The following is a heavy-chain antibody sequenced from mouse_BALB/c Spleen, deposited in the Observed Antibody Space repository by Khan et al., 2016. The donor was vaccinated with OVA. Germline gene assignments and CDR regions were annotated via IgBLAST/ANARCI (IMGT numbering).Heavy chain of an antibody. CDR1: GYIFTSYW. CDR3: TRGSYWFAY. J-gene: IGHJ3*01. D-gene: IGHD1-1*01. CDR2: LYPGDSDT. Sequence: VQLQQSGTVLARPGASVKMSCKASGYIFTSYWMHWVKQRPGQGLEWIGALYPGDSDTNYNQNFKGKAKLTAVTSTSTAYRELSSLTNEDSAVDDRTRGSYWFAYWGQGTLVTVSA. V-gene: IGHV1-5*01.